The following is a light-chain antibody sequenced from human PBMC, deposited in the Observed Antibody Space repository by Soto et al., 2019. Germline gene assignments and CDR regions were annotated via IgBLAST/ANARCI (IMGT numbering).Light chain of an antibody. CDR1: STDVGGFNY. Sequence: QSVLTQPASMSGSPGQSITISCTGTSTDVGGFNYVSWYQHHPGKAPKLMIYEVNNRPSGVSNRFSGSKSGNTASLTISGLQAEDEADYYCSSFTTTRTYVFGSGTKLTVL. CDR3: SSFTTTRTYV. J-gene: IGLJ1*01. V-gene: IGLV2-14*01. CDR2: EVN.